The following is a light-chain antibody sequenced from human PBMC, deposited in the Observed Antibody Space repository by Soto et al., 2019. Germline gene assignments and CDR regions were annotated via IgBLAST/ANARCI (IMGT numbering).Light chain of an antibody. J-gene: IGLJ2*01. CDR2: RNN. CDR1: SSNIGITY. V-gene: IGLV1-47*01. Sequence: QSVLTQPPSASGTPGQRGTISCSGSSSNIGITYVYWYQQLPGTAPKLLIYRNNQRPSGVPDRFSGSKSGSSASLAIGGLRSEDEADYYCAAWDDSLSAYVVCGGGTKVPVL. CDR3: AAWDDSLSAYVV.